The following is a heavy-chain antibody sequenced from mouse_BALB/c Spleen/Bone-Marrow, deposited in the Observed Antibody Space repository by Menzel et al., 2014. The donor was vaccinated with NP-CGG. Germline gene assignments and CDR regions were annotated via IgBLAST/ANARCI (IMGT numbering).Heavy chain of an antibody. V-gene: IGHV1-85*01. CDR3: ARNYRYAWFAY. Sequence: VQLQQSGAELVKPGASVKLSCKASGYTFTSYDINWVRQRPEQGLEWIGWIFPGDGGTKCNEKFKGKATLTTDKSSSTAYMQLNRLTFEDPAVYFCARNYRYAWFAYWGQGTLVTVSA. CDR1: GYTFTSYD. J-gene: IGHJ3*01. D-gene: IGHD2-14*01. CDR2: IFPGDGGT.